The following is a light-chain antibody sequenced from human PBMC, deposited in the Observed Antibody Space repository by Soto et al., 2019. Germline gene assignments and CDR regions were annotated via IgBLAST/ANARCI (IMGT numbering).Light chain of an antibody. V-gene: IGKV1-27*01. Sequence: ALSAKIGDRVTITCRASLPISNYLAWYQQKLGKIPNLLIYAASTLQAGVPSRFSGSGSGTDFTLTISSLQAEDGAAYYCQEYNCAPLTFGGGTKVDIK. J-gene: IGKJ4*01. CDR3: QEYNCAPLT. CDR1: LPISNY. CDR2: AAS.